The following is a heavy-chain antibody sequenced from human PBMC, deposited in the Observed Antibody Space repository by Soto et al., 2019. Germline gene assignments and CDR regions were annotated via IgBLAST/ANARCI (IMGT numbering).Heavy chain of an antibody. V-gene: IGHV4-34*01. J-gene: IGHJ5*02. CDR3: ARVRDWFDP. Sequence: QVQLQQWGAGLLKPSETLSLTCAVYGGSFSGYYWNWIRQPPGTGLEWIGEIDHSGYTNYNPSLKSRVTIAVDTSKNQFSLRLTSVTAADTAVYSCARVRDWFDPWGQGTLVTVSS. D-gene: IGHD3-3*01. CDR2: IDHSGYT. CDR1: GGSFSGYY.